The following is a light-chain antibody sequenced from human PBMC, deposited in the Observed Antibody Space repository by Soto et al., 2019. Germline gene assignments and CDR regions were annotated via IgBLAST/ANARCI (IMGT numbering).Light chain of an antibody. J-gene: IGKJ1*01. CDR1: QSISSY. Sequence: EIVLTQSPATLSLSPGARATLSCRASQSISSYLAWYQQKPGQAPRLLIYEASYMATGIPARFSGSGSGTDFTLTISSLEPGDFAVYYCQQRSNWRTFGQGTKVELK. CDR3: QQRSNWRT. V-gene: IGKV3-11*01. CDR2: EAS.